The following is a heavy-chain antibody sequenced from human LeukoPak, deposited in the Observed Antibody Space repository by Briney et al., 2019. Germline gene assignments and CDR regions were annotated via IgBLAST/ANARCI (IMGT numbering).Heavy chain of an antibody. Sequence: GGSLRLSCAASGFSFSNYEMNWVRQAPGKGLEWISYISSSGSTKYYADSVKGRLTITRDNTKNSLYLQMNSLRAEDTAVYYCARDLPADVNWFDPWGQGTLVTVSS. CDR2: ISSSGSTK. D-gene: IGHD2-2*01. J-gene: IGHJ5*02. CDR1: GFSFSNYE. V-gene: IGHV3-48*03. CDR3: ARDLPADVNWFDP.